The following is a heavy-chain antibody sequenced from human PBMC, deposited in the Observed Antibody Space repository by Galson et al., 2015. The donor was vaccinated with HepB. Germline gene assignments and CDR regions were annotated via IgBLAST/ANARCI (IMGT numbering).Heavy chain of an antibody. CDR2: ISGSGGST. Sequence: SLRLSCAASGFTVSSYAMSWVRQAPGKGLEWVSAISGSGGSTYYADSVKGRFTISRDNSKNTLYLQMNSLRAEDTAVYYCAKDLYCSSTSCYTGGFDYWGQGTLVTVSS. CDR1: GFTVSSYA. J-gene: IGHJ4*02. D-gene: IGHD2-2*02. CDR3: AKDLYCSSTSCYTGGFDY. V-gene: IGHV3-23*01.